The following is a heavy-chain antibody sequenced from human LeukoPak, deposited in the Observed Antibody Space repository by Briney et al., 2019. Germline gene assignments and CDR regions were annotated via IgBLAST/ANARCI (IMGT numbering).Heavy chain of an antibody. D-gene: IGHD3-3*01. J-gene: IGHJ4*02. CDR2: LKQDGSEK. CDR3: ARPRSIFGVLIALDY. Sequence: GGSLRLSCAASGVTFSSYWLSWVRQAPGKGLEWVANLKQDGSEKYYVDSLMGRFTISRDNGKNSLYLQMNSLRAEDTAVYYWARPRSIFGVLIALDYWGQGTLVTVSS. V-gene: IGHV3-7*01. CDR1: GVTFSSYW.